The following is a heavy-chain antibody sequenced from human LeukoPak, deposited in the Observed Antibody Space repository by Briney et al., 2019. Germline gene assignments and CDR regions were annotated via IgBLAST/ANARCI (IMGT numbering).Heavy chain of an antibody. J-gene: IGHJ3*02. CDR1: GFTFSSYS. Sequence: GGSLRLSCAASGFTFSSYSMNWVRQAPGKGLEWVSSISSSSSYIYYADSVKGRFTISRDNAKNSLYLQMNSLRAEDTAVYYCALLPGIAAAGTPDAFDIWGQGTMVTVSS. D-gene: IGHD6-13*01. V-gene: IGHV3-21*01. CDR3: ALLPGIAAAGTPDAFDI. CDR2: ISSSSSYI.